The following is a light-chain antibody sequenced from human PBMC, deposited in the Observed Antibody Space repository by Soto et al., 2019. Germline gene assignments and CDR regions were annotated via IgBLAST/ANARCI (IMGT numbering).Light chain of an antibody. CDR3: QQSYATVRT. Sequence: EIVLTQSPATLSLSPGERATLSCRASQSVSRYLAWYQQKLGQAPRLLIYDASNRATGIPDRFSGSGSGTDFTLTITSLQPEDFGIYYCQQSYATVRTFGGGTKVDIK. CDR2: DAS. CDR1: QSVSRY. J-gene: IGKJ4*01. V-gene: IGKV3-11*01.